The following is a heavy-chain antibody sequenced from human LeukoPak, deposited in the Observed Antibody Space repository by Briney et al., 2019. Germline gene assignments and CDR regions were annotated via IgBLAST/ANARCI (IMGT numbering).Heavy chain of an antibody. V-gene: IGHV3-30*04. D-gene: IGHD4-11*01. CDR3: ARDSLNAYRNYYVGGGGVDY. J-gene: IGHJ4*02. Sequence: GSLRLSCAASGFTFSSYAMHWVRQAPGKGLEWVAVISYDGSNKYYADSVKGRFTISRDNSKNTLYLQMNSLRAEDTAVYYCARDSLNAYRNYYVGGGGVDYWGQGTLVTVSS. CDR2: ISYDGSNK. CDR1: GFTFSSYA.